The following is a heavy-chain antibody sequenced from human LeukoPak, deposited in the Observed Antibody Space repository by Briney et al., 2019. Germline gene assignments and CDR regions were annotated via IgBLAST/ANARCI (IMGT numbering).Heavy chain of an antibody. D-gene: IGHD2-2*02. V-gene: IGHV4-4*07. CDR3: ARACSSTSCYIDY. CDR1: GGSISSYY. Sequence: PSETLSLTCTVSGGSISSYYWSWIRQPAGKGLEWIGRIYTSGSTNYNPSLKSRVTISVDKSKNQLSLKLSSVTAADTAVYYCARACSSTSCYIDYWGQGTLVTVSS. CDR2: IYTSGST. J-gene: IGHJ4*02.